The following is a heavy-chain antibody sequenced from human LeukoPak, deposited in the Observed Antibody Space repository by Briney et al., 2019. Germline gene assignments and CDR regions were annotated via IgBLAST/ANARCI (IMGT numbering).Heavy chain of an antibody. Sequence: PSETLSLTCTVSGGSISRGSYYWGWIRQPPGKGLEWIGSIYYSGSTYYNPSLKSRVTISVDTSKNQFSLKLSSVTAADTAVYYCAREGTAAGTASDYWGQGTLVTVSS. D-gene: IGHD6-13*01. CDR2: IYYSGST. J-gene: IGHJ4*02. CDR1: GGSISRGSYY. CDR3: AREGTAAGTASDY. V-gene: IGHV4-39*01.